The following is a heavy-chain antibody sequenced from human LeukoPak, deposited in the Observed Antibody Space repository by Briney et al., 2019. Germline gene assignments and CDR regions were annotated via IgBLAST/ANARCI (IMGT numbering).Heavy chain of an antibody. Sequence: RSETLSLTCTVSGGSIIIYYWSWIRQPPGKGLEWIAYISDIGSINYNPSLNSRVTISLDTSKNQFSLKLSSVTAADTAVYYCAGHHPRNTVDFWGQGTLVTVSS. V-gene: IGHV4-59*08. CDR2: ISDIGSI. CDR3: AGHHPRNTVDF. CDR1: GGSIIIYY. J-gene: IGHJ4*02. D-gene: IGHD2/OR15-2a*01.